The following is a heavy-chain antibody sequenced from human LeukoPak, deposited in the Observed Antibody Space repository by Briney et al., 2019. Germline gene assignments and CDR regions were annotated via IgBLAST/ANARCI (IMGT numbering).Heavy chain of an antibody. CDR2: ISSSGSTI. CDR3: AELGITVIGGV. J-gene: IGHJ6*04. CDR1: GFTFSSYE. D-gene: IGHD3-10*02. V-gene: IGHV3-48*03. Sequence: GGSERLSCAASGFTFSSYEMNWVRQAPGKGLEWVSYISSSGSTIYYADSVKGRFTISRDNAKNSLYLQMNSLRAEDTAVYYCAELGITVIGGVWGKGTTVTISS.